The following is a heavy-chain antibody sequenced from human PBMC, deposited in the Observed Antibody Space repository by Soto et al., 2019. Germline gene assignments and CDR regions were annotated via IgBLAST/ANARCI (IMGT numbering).Heavy chain of an antibody. J-gene: IGHJ4*02. CDR1: GLNFGLSF. D-gene: IGHD4-17*01. Sequence: SLRLSCAASGLNFGLSFMIWMRQRPGKGLEWVSFISHNSDYTNYADSVRGRFTISRDNDKSSIYLQMNSLRADDTAVYYCARDPDYGDYWGYFFDSWGQGTPVTVSS. CDR3: ARDPDYGDYWGYFFDS. V-gene: IGHV3-11*05. CDR2: ISHNSDYT.